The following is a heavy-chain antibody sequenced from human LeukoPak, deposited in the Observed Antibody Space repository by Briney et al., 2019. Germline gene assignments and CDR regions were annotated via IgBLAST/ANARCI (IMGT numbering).Heavy chain of an antibody. CDR1: GGTFSSYA. D-gene: IGHD3-10*01. J-gene: IGHJ4*02. Sequence: SVKVSCKASGGTFSSYAISWVRQAPGQGLEWMGGIIPIFGTANYAQKFQGRVTITADESTSTAYMELSSLRSEDTAVYYCARVWGYGSGYFDYWGQGTLVTVSS. CDR2: IIPIFGTA. V-gene: IGHV1-69*13. CDR3: ARVWGYGSGYFDY.